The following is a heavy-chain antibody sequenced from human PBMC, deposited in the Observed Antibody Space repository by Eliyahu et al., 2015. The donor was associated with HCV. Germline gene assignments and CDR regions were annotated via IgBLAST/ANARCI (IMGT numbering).Heavy chain of an antibody. J-gene: IGHJ4*02. Sequence: KPSETLSLTCTVSGGYVTSGAVYWTWIRQPPGKTLEYIGCVFSSGTTNYNPSLRSRLSISLXTSKNQFSLKLTSXTAADTALYYCARGSGVSVSSRGWYIPHFDSWGQGALVTVSS. CDR3: ARGSGVSVSSRGWYIPHFDS. CDR1: GGYVTSGAVY. CDR2: VFSSGTT. D-gene: IGHD6-19*01. V-gene: IGHV4-61*08.